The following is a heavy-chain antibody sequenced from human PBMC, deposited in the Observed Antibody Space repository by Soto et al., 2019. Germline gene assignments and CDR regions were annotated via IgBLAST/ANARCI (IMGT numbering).Heavy chain of an antibody. J-gene: IGHJ6*02. CDR3: ARGYSVPGYGMDV. Sequence: GGSLRLSCAASGFTFSSYAMHWVRQAPGKGLEWVEVISYDGSNKYYADSVKGRFTISRDNSKNTLYLQMNSLRAEDTAVYYCARGYSVPGYGMDVWGQGTTVTVSS. V-gene: IGHV3-30-3*01. CDR1: GFTFSSYA. D-gene: IGHD1-1*01. CDR2: ISYDGSNK.